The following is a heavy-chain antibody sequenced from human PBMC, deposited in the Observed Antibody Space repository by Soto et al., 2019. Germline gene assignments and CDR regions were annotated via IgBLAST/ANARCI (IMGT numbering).Heavy chain of an antibody. CDR3: ARVLIGEVEYYYGMDV. J-gene: IGHJ6*02. V-gene: IGHV4-39*07. CDR1: GGSISSNTYC. CDR2: IYDKGST. Sequence: PSETLSLTCTVSGGSISSNTYCWGWIRQPPGKGLEWIGYIYDKGSTYYNPSLKSRVTISVDTSKNQFSLKLSSVTAADTAVYYCARVLIGEVEYYYGMDVWGQGTTVTVSS. D-gene: IGHD3-10*01.